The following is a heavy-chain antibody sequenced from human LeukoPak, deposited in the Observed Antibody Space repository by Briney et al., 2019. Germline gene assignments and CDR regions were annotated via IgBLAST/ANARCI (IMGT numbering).Heavy chain of an antibody. D-gene: IGHD4-17*01. CDR1: GFTVSSNY. CDR2: IYGGGNI. Sequence: GGSLRLSCAASGFTVSSNYMNWVRQAPGKGLEWVSVIYGGGNIYYADSVKGRFTISRDNSKNTLYLQMNSLRAEDTAVYYCARDQSTVTTSGFIGDAFDIWGQGTMVTVSS. J-gene: IGHJ3*02. V-gene: IGHV3-53*05. CDR3: ARDQSTVTTSGFIGDAFDI.